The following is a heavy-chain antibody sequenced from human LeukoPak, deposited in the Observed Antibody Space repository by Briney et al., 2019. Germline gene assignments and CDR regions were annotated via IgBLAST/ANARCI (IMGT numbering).Heavy chain of an antibody. D-gene: IGHD3-10*01. CDR2: IDTAGGT. V-gene: IGHV3-13*04. CDR1: GFTFISYD. CDR3: ARRRYGLGSYSDAFDI. J-gene: IGHJ3*02. Sequence: QPGGSLRLSCAASGFTFISYDMHWVRQPTGKGLEWVSGIDTAGGTYYAGSVKGRFTISRENAENSLSLQMNSLRAGDTAVYYCARRRYGLGSYSDAFDIWGQGTMVTVSS.